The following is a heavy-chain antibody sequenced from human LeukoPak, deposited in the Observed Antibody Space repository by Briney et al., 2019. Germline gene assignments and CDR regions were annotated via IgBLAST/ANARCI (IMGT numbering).Heavy chain of an antibody. J-gene: IGHJ4*02. Sequence: GGSLGLSCAASGFTFSNAWMSWVRQAPGKGLEWVGRIKSKTDGGTTDYAVPVKGRFTISRDDSKNTLYLQMNSLKTEDTAVYYCTTDLSGGTTEVDYWGQGTLVTVSS. D-gene: IGHD1-7*01. CDR1: GFTFSNAW. CDR3: TTDLSGGTTEVDY. CDR2: IKSKTDGGTT. V-gene: IGHV3-15*01.